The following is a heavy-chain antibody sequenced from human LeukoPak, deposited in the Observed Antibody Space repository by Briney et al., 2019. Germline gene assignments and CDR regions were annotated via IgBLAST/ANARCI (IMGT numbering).Heavy chain of an antibody. CDR2: IWYDGSNK. V-gene: IGHV3-33*06. CDR1: GFTFSSYG. D-gene: IGHD2-2*02. J-gene: IGHJ4*02. CDR3: AKDAQGYCSSTSCYTPPDY. Sequence: GGSLRLSCAASGFTFSSYGMHWVRQAPGKGLEWVAVIWYDGSNKYYADSVKGRFTISRGNSKNTLYLQMNSLRAEDTAVYYCAKDAQGYCSSTSCYTPPDYWGQGTLVTVSS.